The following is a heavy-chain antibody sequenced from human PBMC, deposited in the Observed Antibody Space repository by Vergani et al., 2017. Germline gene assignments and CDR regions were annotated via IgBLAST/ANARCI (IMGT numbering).Heavy chain of an antibody. V-gene: IGHV4-4*03. D-gene: IGHD3-22*01. J-gene: IGHJ3*02. Sequence: QVQLQESGPGLVKPPGTLSLTCAVSGGSISSSNWWSWVRRPPGKGLEWIGEIYHSGSTNYNPSLKSRVTISVDKSKNQFSLKLSSVTAADTAVYYCAREGTYYYDSSGYQLGAFDIWGQGTMVTVSS. CDR2: IYHSGST. CDR3: AREGTYYYDSSGYQLGAFDI. CDR1: GGSISSSNW.